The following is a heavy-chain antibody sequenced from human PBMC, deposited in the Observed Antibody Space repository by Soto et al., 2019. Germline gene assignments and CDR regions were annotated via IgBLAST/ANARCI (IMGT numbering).Heavy chain of an antibody. V-gene: IGHV2-70*01. D-gene: IGHD3-22*01. J-gene: IGHJ4*02. CDR2: IDWGDDT. CDR1: GFSLSTDGMC. Sequence: XGPTLVHPTQTPTLICAFYGFSLSTDGMCVSWIRQPPGKALEWRSLIDWGDDTYYNASRKPRLPISKDTSKSQVVLTMTNMEPEATASYYCARAAFYYNLGGSYQGYVFDSWGQGTLVTVSS. CDR3: ARAAFYYNLGGSYQGYVFDS.